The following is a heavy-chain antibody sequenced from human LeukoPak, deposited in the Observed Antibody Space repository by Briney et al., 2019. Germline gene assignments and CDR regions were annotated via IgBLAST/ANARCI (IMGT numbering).Heavy chain of an antibody. V-gene: IGHV3-11*01. Sequence: PGGSLRLSCAASGFRFSDYYMSWIRQAPGKGLEWVSYITSSGSTIYYADSVKGRFTISRDNAKNSLYLQMNSLRAEDTAVYYCACPRDDAFDIWGQGTMVTVSS. CDR3: ACPRDDAFDI. CDR1: GFRFSDYY. J-gene: IGHJ3*02. CDR2: ITSSGSTI.